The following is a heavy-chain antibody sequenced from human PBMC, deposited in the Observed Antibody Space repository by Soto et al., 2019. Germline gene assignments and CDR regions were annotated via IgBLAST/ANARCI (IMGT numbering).Heavy chain of an antibody. D-gene: IGHD6-19*01. CDR1: GYTFTSYG. Sequence: ASVKVSCKASGYTFTSYGISWVRQAPGQGLEWMGWISAYNGNTNYAQKLQGRVTMTTNTSTSTAYMELSSLRSEDTAVYYCAREVAVAGNIDYWGQGTLVTVSS. J-gene: IGHJ4*02. CDR3: AREVAVAGNIDY. V-gene: IGHV1-18*01. CDR2: ISAYNGNT.